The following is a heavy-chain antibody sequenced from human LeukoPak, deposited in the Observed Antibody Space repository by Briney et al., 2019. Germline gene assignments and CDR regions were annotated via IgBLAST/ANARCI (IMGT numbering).Heavy chain of an antibody. CDR3: ARDPECEPGHSVAFDI. CDR2: ITSNGERT. V-gene: IGHV3-64*01. Sequence: GGSRRLSWAPSGFTSGITFRGFAMRLVRQAPGKGLASVSGITSNGERTYYANSVKGRFTMYRDNSKNTLYLQMGSLRVEDVAVYYCARDPECEPGHSVAFDIWGQGTMVTVSS. J-gene: IGHJ3*02. D-gene: IGHD3-3*01. CDR1: GFTSGITFRGFA.